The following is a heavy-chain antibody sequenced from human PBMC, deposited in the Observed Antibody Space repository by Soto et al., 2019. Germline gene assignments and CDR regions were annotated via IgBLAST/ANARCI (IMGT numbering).Heavy chain of an antibody. J-gene: IGHJ5*02. Sequence: EVQLVESGGGLVQPGGSLRLSCAASGFTFSSYSMNWVRQAPGKGLEWVSYISSSSSTIYYADSVKGRFTISRDNAKNSLYLQMNSLGDKDMAVYYCAREFGFDPWGQGTLVTVSS. V-gene: IGHV3-48*02. CDR2: ISSSSSTI. CDR3: AREFGFDP. CDR1: GFTFSSYS.